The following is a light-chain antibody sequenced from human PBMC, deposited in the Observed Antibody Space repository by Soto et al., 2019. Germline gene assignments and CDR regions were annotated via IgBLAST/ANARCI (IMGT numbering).Light chain of an antibody. V-gene: IGLV2-14*03. CDR1: SSDVSAYDY. CDR2: EVS. J-gene: IGLJ1*01. CDR3: ASHTTSNTRV. Sequence: QSVLTQPASVSGSPGQSIAISCTGTSSDVSAYDYVSWYQQHPDKAPKLIIYEVSHRPAGVSNRFSASKYVNTATLTISGLQTEDEADYYCASHTTSNTRVFGTGTKVTVL.